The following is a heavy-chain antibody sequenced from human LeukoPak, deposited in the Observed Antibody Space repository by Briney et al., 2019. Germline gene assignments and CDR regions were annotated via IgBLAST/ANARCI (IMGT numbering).Heavy chain of an antibody. D-gene: IGHD3-22*01. Sequence: PGGSLRLSCAASGFTFSSYEMNWVRQAPGKGLEWVSYISSSGSTIYYADSVKGRFTISRDNVKNSLYLQMNSLRAEDTAVYYCARGALDKTKYYYDSSGYYSDYWGQGTLVTVSS. V-gene: IGHV3-48*03. CDR3: ARGALDKTKYYYDSSGYYSDY. CDR1: GFTFSSYE. J-gene: IGHJ4*02. CDR2: ISSSGSTI.